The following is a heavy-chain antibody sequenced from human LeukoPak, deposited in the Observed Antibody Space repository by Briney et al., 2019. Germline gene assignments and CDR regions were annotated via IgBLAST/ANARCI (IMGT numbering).Heavy chain of an antibody. CDR1: GGSFSGYY. CDR3: ARAVSGFDY. J-gene: IGHJ4*02. CDR2: INHSGST. D-gene: IGHD1-14*01. V-gene: IGHV4-34*01. Sequence: SETLSLTCAVYGGSFSGYYWSWIRQPPGKGLEWIGEINHSGSTNYNPSLKSRVTISVDTSKNQFSLKLSSVTAADTAVYYCARAVSGFDYWGQGTLVTVSS.